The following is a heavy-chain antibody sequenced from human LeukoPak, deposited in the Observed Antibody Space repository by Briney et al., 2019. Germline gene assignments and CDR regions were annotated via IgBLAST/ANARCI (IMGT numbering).Heavy chain of an antibody. V-gene: IGHV4-39*01. D-gene: IGHD3-16*01. CDR1: GGSISSSSYY. CDR2: IYYSGST. CDR3: ARWGIAAFDY. Sequence: PSETLSLTCTVSGGSISSSSYYWGWIRQPPGKGLEWIGSIYYSGSTYYNPSLKSRVTISVDTSKNQFSLKLSSVTAADTAVYYCARWGIAAFDYWGQGTLVTVSS. J-gene: IGHJ4*02.